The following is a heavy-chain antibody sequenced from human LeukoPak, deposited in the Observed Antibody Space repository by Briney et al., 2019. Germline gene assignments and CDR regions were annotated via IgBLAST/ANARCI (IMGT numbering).Heavy chain of an antibody. Sequence: SETLSLTCTVSGCSISSYYWSWVRQPPGKGLEWIGYIYYNGRTTYNPSLSSRGTLSVDMSKNQFSLKLSSVSAADTAIYYCARHGGTVAVNDAFDVWGQGTVVTVSS. CDR3: ARHGGTVAVNDAFDV. CDR1: GCSISSYY. J-gene: IGHJ3*01. D-gene: IGHD1-1*01. CDR2: IYYNGRT. V-gene: IGHV4-59*08.